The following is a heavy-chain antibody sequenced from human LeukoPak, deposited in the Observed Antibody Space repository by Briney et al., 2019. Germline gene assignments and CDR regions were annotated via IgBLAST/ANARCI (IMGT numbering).Heavy chain of an antibody. CDR3: ARAPWDPDYDFWSGNNWFDP. Sequence: SETLSLTCTVSGGSISSSSYYWGWIRQPPGKGLEWIGSIYYSGSTYYNPSLKSRVTISVDTSKNQFSLKLSSVTAADTAVYYCARAPWDPDYDFWSGNNWFDPWGQGTLVTVSS. CDR1: GGSISSSSYY. V-gene: IGHV4-39*07. CDR2: IYYSGST. D-gene: IGHD3-3*01. J-gene: IGHJ5*02.